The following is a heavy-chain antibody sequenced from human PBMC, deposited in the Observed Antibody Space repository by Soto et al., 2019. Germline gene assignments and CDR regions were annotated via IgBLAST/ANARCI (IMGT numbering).Heavy chain of an antibody. CDR1: GGSFRGYY. CDR3: ARGISGGGWSRYAFDI. D-gene: IGHD6-19*01. CDR2: INHSGST. Sequence: SETLSLNCAGYGGSFRGYYWCWIRQPPGKGLEWIGEINHSGSTNYNPSLKSRVTISVDTSKNQFSLKLSSVTAADTAVYYCARGISGGGWSRYAFDIWGQETMVTVSS. J-gene: IGHJ3*02. V-gene: IGHV4-34*01.